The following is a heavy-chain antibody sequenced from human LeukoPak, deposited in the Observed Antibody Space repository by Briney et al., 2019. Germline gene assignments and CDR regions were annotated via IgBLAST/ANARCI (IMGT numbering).Heavy chain of an antibody. Sequence: GGSLRLSCAASGFIVSNYYMNWVRQAPGKGLECVSVIYNGGATYYADSVKGRFTISRDNSKNTLYLQMNSLRAEDTAVYYCAKDYGDYPSFDYWGQGTLVSVSS. V-gene: IGHV3-66*02. CDR3: AKDYGDYPSFDY. CDR2: IYNGGAT. CDR1: GFIVSNYY. D-gene: IGHD4-17*01. J-gene: IGHJ4*02.